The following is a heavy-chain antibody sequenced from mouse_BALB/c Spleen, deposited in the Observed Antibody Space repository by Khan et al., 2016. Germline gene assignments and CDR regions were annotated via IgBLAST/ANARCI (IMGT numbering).Heavy chain of an antibody. Sequence: EVQLQESGPDLVKPSQSLSLTCTVTGYSITSGYRWHWIRQFPGNKLEWMGYIHYNGTTNYNPSLKSRFSITRDTSKNQFFLQLNSVTAEDTATYYCASPHYVGRDFLGQGTTLTVSS. CDR1: GYSITSGYR. CDR3: ASPHYVGRDF. V-gene: IGHV3-1*02. J-gene: IGHJ2*01. D-gene: IGHD1-2*01. CDR2: IHYNGTT.